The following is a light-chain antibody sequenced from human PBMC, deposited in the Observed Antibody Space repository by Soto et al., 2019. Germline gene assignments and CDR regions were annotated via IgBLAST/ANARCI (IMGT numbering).Light chain of an antibody. CDR3: CSYAGSNTFVI. CDR1: SSDVGTYNL. CDR2: EDT. Sequence: QSALTQPASVSGSPGQSITISCTGTSSDVGTYNLVSWYQQHPGKAPELIIYEDTKRPSGVSNRFSGSKSGNTASLTISGLQAGDEADYHCCSYAGSNTFVIFGGGTKLTVL. J-gene: IGLJ2*01. V-gene: IGLV2-23*02.